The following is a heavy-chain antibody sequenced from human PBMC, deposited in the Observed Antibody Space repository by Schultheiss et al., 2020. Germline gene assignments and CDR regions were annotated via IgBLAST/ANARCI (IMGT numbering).Heavy chain of an antibody. V-gene: IGHV4-30-4*08. CDR3: ARRVAPPVYYYYGMDV. Sequence: SQTLSLTCSVSGVSISSSDYYWSWIRQHPGKGLEWIGYIYYSGNTYYNPSLKSRVTISVDTSKNQFSLKLSSVTAADTAVYYCARRVAPPVYYYYGMDVWGQGTTVTGSS. CDR1: GVSISSSDYY. J-gene: IGHJ6*02. CDR2: IYYSGNT.